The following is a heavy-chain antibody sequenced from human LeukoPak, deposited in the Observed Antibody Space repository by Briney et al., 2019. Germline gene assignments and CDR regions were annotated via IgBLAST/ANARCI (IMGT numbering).Heavy chain of an antibody. D-gene: IGHD3-3*01. CDR2: INPNSGGT. Sequence: GASVKVSCKASGYTFTGYYMHWVRQAPGQGLEWMGWINPNSGGTNYAQKFQGRVTMTRDTSISTAYMELSRLRSDDTAVYYCAKTYYDFWSGYYLPYYFDYWGQGTLVTVSS. V-gene: IGHV1-2*02. J-gene: IGHJ4*02. CDR1: GYTFTGYY. CDR3: AKTYYDFWSGYYLPYYFDY.